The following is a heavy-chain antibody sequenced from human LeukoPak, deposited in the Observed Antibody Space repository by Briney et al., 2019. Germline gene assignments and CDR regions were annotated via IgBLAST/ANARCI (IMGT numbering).Heavy chain of an antibody. CDR1: GYTFTGYY. J-gene: IGHJ1*01. Sequence: PGASVKVSCKASGYTFTGYYMHWVRRAPGQGLEWMGWINPNCGGTNYAQKFQGRVTITRDTSISTAYMELSRLRSDDTAVYYCARGDWLQSQGYFELGGQGPVVPVSS. CDR3: ARGDWLQSQGYFEL. CDR2: INPNCGGT. V-gene: IGHV1-2*02. D-gene: IGHD5-24*01.